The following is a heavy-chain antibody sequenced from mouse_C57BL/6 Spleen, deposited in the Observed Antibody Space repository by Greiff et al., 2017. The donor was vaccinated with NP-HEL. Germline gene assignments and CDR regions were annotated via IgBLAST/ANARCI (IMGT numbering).Heavy chain of an antibody. CDR2: IYPGSGNT. CDR3: ARSVHSNNREAMDD. J-gene: IGHJ4*01. CDR1: GYTFTDYY. Sequence: VQLQQSGAELVRPGASVKLSCKASGYTFTDYYINWVKQRPGQGLEWIARIYPGSGNTYYNEKFKGKATLTAEKSSSTAYMQLSSLTSDDSAVYFCARSVHSNNREAMDDWGQGTSVTVSS. D-gene: IGHD2-5*01. V-gene: IGHV1-76*01.